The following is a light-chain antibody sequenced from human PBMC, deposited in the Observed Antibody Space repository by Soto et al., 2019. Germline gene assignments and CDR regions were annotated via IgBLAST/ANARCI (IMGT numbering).Light chain of an antibody. CDR2: KAS. J-gene: IGKJ1*01. CDR1: QSISGW. Sequence: DIQMTQSPSTLSASVGDRVTITCRANQSISGWLAWYQQKPGKAPKLLIYKASGLESGVPSRFSGSGYGTEFTLTISSLQPDDFATYYCQQYNSYWTFGQGTKVEIK. CDR3: QQYNSYWT. V-gene: IGKV1-5*03.